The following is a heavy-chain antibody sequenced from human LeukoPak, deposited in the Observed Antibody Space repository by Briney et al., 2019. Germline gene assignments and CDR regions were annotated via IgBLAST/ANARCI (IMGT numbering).Heavy chain of an antibody. V-gene: IGHV3-23*01. CDR2: ITTSDGNT. D-gene: IGHD7-27*01. CDR1: GFTFSSYT. Sequence: GGSLRLSCAASGFTFSSYTMSWVRQAPGKGLEWVSTITTSDGNTYYADSVKGWFTVSRDNSKNTLFLQMNSLRAEDTAVYYCAKDGGLWVSAHWGDSWGRGTLVTVSS. J-gene: IGHJ4*02. CDR3: AKDGGLWVSAHWGDS.